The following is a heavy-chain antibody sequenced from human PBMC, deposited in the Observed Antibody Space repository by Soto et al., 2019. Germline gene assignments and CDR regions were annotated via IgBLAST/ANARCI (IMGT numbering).Heavy chain of an antibody. V-gene: IGHV4-34*01. CDR3: ARVERGTATTVVDAFEI. CDR1: GGFVSSGSYY. Sequence: QVQLQQWGAGLLKPSETLSLTCAVYGGFVSSGSYYWSWIRQPPGKGLEWIGGMSHSGGTHFNPSLKSRVTISVDTSKNQFSPKMSSVTAADTALYYCARVERGTATTVVDAFEIWGPGTMVTVSS. CDR2: MSHSGGT. J-gene: IGHJ3*02. D-gene: IGHD1-1*01.